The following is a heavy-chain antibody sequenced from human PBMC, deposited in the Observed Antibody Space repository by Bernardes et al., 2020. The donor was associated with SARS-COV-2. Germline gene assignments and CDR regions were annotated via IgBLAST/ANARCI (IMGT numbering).Heavy chain of an antibody. D-gene: IGHD4-17*01. CDR2: ISGGGFRR. Sequence: GGSLRLSCAGSGFTFSTAAMRWVRQAPGKGLEWVSGISGGGFRRLYADSTKGRFTISRDDAKNTLFLQMNSLRAEDTAVYHCARRGRFDYGDPYAFDLWGQGTMVTVSS. J-gene: IGHJ3*01. V-gene: IGHV3-23*01. CDR1: GFTFSTAA. CDR3: ARRGRFDYGDPYAFDL.